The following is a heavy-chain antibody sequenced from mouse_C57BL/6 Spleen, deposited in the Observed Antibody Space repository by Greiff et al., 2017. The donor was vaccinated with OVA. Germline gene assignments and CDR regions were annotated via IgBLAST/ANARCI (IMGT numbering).Heavy chain of an antibody. CDR1: GFTFSSYT. CDR2: ISGGGGNT. CDR3: ATTLDEVYGYDREYYFDY. J-gene: IGHJ2*01. D-gene: IGHD2-2*01. Sequence: EVKVVESGGGLVKPGGSLKFSCAASGFTFSSYTMSWVRQTPEKRLEWVATISGGGGNTYYPDSVKGRFTISRDNAKNTLYLQMSSLRAEDTALYYCATTLDEVYGYDREYYFDYWGQGTTLTVSS. V-gene: IGHV5-9*01.